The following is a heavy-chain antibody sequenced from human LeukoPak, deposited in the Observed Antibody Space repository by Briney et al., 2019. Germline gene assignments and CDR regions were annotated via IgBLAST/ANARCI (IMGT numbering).Heavy chain of an antibody. J-gene: IGHJ4*02. CDR2: ISSSSSYI. D-gene: IGHD5/OR15-5a*01. CDR1: GFTFSDYY. Sequence: GGSLRLSCAASGFTFSDYYMSWIRQAPGKGLEWVSYISSSSSYIYYADSVKGRFTISRDNAKNSLYLQMNSLRAEDTAVYYCARDHDSVSPIYYFDYWGQGTLVTVSS. CDR3: ARDHDSVSPIYYFDY. V-gene: IGHV3-11*06.